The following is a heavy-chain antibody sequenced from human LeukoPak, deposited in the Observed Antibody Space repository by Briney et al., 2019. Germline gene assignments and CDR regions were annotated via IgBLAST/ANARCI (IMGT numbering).Heavy chain of an antibody. D-gene: IGHD3-10*01. CDR1: GFTVSSNY. CDR3: ARDDGAGGPFDY. J-gene: IGHJ4*02. V-gene: IGHV3-66*01. Sequence: GGSLRLSCAVSGFTVSSNYMNWVRQAPGKGLEWVSVIYSGGSTYYADSVKGRFTTSRDNSKNTLYLQMNSLRAEDTAVYYCARDDGAGGPFDYWGQGTLVTVSS. CDR2: IYSGGST.